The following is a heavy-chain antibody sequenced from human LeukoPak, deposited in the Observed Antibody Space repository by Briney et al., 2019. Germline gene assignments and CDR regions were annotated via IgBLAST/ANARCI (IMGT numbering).Heavy chain of an antibody. D-gene: IGHD3-22*01. CDR3: ARDRYDSSAYWYFDL. CDR1: GGSISSGGYY. CDR2: IYFSGST. J-gene: IGHJ2*01. V-gene: IGHV4-31*11. Sequence: TLSLTCAVSGGSISSGGYYWSWIRQHPGKGLEWIGHIYFSGSTYYNPSLKSRITMSVDTSKNQFSLKLSSVTAADTAVYYCARDRYDSSAYWYFDLWGRGTLVTVSS.